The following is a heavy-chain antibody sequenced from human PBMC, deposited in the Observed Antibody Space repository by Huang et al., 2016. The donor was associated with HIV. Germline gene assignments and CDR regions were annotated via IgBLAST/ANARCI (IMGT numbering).Heavy chain of an antibody. D-gene: IGHD1-1*01. Sequence: QVQLVQSGSELKKPGASVKVSCKASGYTCTNYVINWVRQAPGPGLEWMGWINTNTGNPTYAQGFTGRCVFSLDTSVSTTYLQISSLKAEDTAVYYCARGGGTLDSWGQGTLVTVSS. J-gene: IGHJ4*02. CDR1: GYTCTNYV. V-gene: IGHV7-4-1*02. CDR3: ARGGGTLDS. CDR2: INTNTGNP.